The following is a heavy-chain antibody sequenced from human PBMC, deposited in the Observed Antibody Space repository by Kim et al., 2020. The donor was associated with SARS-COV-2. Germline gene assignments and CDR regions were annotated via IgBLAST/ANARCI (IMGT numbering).Heavy chain of an antibody. J-gene: IGHJ4*02. D-gene: IGHD3-3*01. CDR3: ARVGTDFWSGYSTYYFDY. CDR2: IYYSGST. V-gene: IGHV4-59*01. Sequence: SETLSLTCTVSGGSISSYYWSWIRQPPGKGLEWIGYIYYSGSTNYNPSLKSRVTISVDTSKNQFSLKLSSVTAADTAVYYCARVGTDFWSGYSTYYFDYWGQGTLVTVSS. CDR1: GGSISSYY.